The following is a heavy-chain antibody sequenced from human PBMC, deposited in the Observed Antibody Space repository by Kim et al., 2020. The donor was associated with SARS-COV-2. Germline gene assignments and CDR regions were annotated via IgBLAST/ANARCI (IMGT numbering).Heavy chain of an antibody. V-gene: IGHV4-59*08. D-gene: IGHD2-2*01. CDR1: GGSISSYF. CDR3: ARRSCSSTSCHQFDY. Sequence: SETLSLTCTVSGGSISSYFWSWIRQHPGKGLEWIGYIYYSGSTDYNPSLKSRVTISVDTSKNQFSLKLTSVTAADTAVYYCARRSCSSTSCHQFDYWGQG. CDR2: IYYSGST. J-gene: IGHJ4*02.